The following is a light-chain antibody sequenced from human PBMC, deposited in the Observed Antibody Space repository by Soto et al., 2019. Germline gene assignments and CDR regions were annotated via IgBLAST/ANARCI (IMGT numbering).Light chain of an antibody. CDR3: EPDNRYSP. CDR2: GAS. V-gene: IGKV1-33*01. CDR1: QGISTY. J-gene: IGKJ1*01. Sequence: SLSAPVGARVTITFQASQGISTYLNWYQQKPGKAPKLLIYGASNLETGVPSRFSASGSGTDFTLTFFCLQPDGFPTYSCEPDNRYSPFCQGSNVDVK.